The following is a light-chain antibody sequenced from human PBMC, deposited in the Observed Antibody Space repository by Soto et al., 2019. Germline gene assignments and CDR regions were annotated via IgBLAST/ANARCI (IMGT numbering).Light chain of an antibody. J-gene: IGKJ1*01. CDR3: PQSYSTLRT. V-gene: IGKV1-39*01. CDR1: QSISSY. Sequence: DIQMTHSPSSLSASVGDRVTITCRASQSISSYLNWYQQKPGKAPDLLIYAASSLQSGVPSRFSGSGAGTDFTLTISSLQPEDFATYYCPQSYSTLRTVGQGTEVDIK. CDR2: AAS.